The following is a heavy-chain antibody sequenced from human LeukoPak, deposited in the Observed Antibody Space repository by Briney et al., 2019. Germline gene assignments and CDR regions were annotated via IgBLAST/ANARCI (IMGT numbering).Heavy chain of an antibody. CDR3: ARDPYGEGEPDY. D-gene: IGHD4-17*01. CDR2: ISAYNGNT. J-gene: IGHJ4*02. CDR1: GYTFTSYG. V-gene: IGHV1-18*04. Sequence: ASAKVSCKASGYTFTSYGISWVRQAPGQGLEWMGWISAYNGNTNYAQKLQGRVTMTTDTSTSTAYMELRSLRSDDTAVYYCARDPYGEGEPDYWGQGTLVTVSS.